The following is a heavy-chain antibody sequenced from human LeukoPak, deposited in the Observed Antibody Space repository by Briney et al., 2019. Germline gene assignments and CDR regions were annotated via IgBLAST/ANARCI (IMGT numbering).Heavy chain of an antibody. J-gene: IGHJ6*02. CDR2: IKQDESEK. D-gene: IGHD1-26*01. Sequence: EAGGSLRLSCAPSRFTFSSYWMNWVRQAPGKGLEWVANIKQDESEKYYVDSVKGRFTISRDNAKNSVYLQMNTLRVEDTAVYYCAAGTGRYSPNGMDVWGQGTTVTVSS. CDR3: AAGTGRYSPNGMDV. V-gene: IGHV3-7*01. CDR1: RFTFSSYW.